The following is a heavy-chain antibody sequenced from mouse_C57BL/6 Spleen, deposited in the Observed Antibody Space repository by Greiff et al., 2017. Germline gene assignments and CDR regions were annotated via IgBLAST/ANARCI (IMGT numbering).Heavy chain of an antibody. CDR1: GFTFSSYA. CDR2: ISDGGSYT. Sequence: DVHLVESGGGLVKPGGSLKLSCAASGFTFSSYAMSWVRQTPEKRLEWVATISDGGSYTYYPDNVKGRFTISRDNAKNNLYLQMSHLKSEDTAMYYCARDRGDYEGLDYWGQGTTLTVSS. D-gene: IGHD2-4*01. V-gene: IGHV5-4*01. CDR3: ARDRGDYEGLDY. J-gene: IGHJ2*01.